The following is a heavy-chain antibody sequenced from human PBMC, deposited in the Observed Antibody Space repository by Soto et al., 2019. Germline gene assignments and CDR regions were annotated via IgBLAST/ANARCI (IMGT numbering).Heavy chain of an antibody. Sequence: SSVKVSCKASGYTFTSYAMHWVRQAPGQRLEWMGWINAGNGNTKYSQKFQGRVTITRDTSASTAYMELSSLRSEDTAVYYCARETTPNYGDYHYYYYGMDVWGQGTTVTVSS. CDR3: ARETTPNYGDYHYYYYGMDV. V-gene: IGHV1-3*01. D-gene: IGHD4-17*01. J-gene: IGHJ6*02. CDR1: GYTFTSYA. CDR2: INAGNGNT.